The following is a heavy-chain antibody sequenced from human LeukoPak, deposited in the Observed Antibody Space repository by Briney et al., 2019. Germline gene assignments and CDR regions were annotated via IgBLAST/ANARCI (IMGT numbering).Heavy chain of an antibody. CDR3: ASHERGYSYGPDY. D-gene: IGHD5-18*01. V-gene: IGHV3-23*01. Sequence: GGSLRLSCAASGFTFSSYAMSWVRQAPGKGLEWVSAISGSGGSTYYADSVKGRFTISRDTSKNTLYLQMNSLRAEDTAVYYCASHERGYSYGPDYWGQGTLVTVSS. CDR2: ISGSGGST. J-gene: IGHJ4*02. CDR1: GFTFSSYA.